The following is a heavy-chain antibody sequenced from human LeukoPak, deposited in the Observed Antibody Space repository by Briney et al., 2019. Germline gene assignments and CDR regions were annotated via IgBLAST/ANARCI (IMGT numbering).Heavy chain of an antibody. V-gene: IGHV3-66*01. J-gene: IGHJ3*02. CDR1: GFTFSSYE. D-gene: IGHD3-22*01. Sequence: PGGSLRLSCAASGFTFSSYEMNWVRQAPGKGLEWVSVIYSGGSADYADSVKGRFTISRDNSKNTLHLQMKSLRAEDTAVYYCAKMSNYYNSLGYYAFDIWGQGTMVTVSS. CDR2: IYSGGSA. CDR3: AKMSNYYNSLGYYAFDI.